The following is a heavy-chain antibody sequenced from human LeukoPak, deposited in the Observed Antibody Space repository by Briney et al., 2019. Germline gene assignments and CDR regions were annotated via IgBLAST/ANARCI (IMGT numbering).Heavy chain of an antibody. V-gene: IGHV3-21*01. D-gene: IGHD6-13*01. J-gene: IGHJ4*02. Sequence: GGSLRLSCAASGFTLSSYSMNWVCQAPGKGLEWVSSISSSSSYIYYADSVKGRFTISRDNAKNSLYLQMNSLRAEDTAVYYCARSFLSIAAAATDYWGQGTLVTVSS. CDR2: ISSSSSYI. CDR3: ARSFLSIAAAATDY. CDR1: GFTLSSYS.